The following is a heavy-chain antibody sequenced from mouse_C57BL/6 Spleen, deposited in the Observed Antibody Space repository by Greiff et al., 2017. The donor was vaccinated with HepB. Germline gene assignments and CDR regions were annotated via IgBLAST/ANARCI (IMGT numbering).Heavy chain of an antibody. CDR3: TRASNWSFAY. CDR1: GFTFSSYA. V-gene: IGHV5-9-1*02. D-gene: IGHD4-1*01. Sequence: EVKVEESGEGLVKPGGSLKLSCAASGFTFSSYAMSWVRQTPEKRLEWVAYISSGGDYIYYADTVKGRFTISRDNARNTLYLQMSSLKSEDTAMYYCTRASNWSFAYWGQGTLVTVSA. CDR2: ISSGGDYI. J-gene: IGHJ3*01.